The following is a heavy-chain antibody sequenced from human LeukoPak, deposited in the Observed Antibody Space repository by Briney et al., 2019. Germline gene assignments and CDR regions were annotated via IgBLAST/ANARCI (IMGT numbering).Heavy chain of an antibody. Sequence: ASVKVSCKASGGTFSGYAISWVRQAPGQGLEWMGGIIPIFGTANYAQKFQGRVTITADESTSTAYMELSSLRSEDTAVYYCARGGGIVVVPAAIIPPVSYYYYMDVWGKGTTVTVSS. D-gene: IGHD2-2*02. CDR1: GGTFSGYA. J-gene: IGHJ6*03. CDR2: IIPIFGTA. V-gene: IGHV1-69*01. CDR3: ARGGGIVVVPAAIIPPVSYYYYMDV.